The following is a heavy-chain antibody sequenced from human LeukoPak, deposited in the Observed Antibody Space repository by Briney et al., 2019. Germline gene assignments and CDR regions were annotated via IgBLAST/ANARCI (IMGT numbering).Heavy chain of an antibody. D-gene: IGHD6-13*01. CDR1: GFTVSSNY. V-gene: IGHV3-53*01. CDR2: ISDSGDST. Sequence: GGSLRLSCAASGFTVSSNYMSWVRQAPGMGLTWVSAISDSGDSTQYADSVRGRFTISRDNSKNTLYLQMNNLGAEDTAVYYCAKGSSNWRNYYYFDSWGQGTLVTVSS. J-gene: IGHJ4*02. CDR3: AKGSSNWRNYYYFDS.